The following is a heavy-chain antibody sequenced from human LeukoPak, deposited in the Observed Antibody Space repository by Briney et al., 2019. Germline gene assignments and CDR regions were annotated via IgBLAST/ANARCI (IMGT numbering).Heavy chain of an antibody. CDR2: ISHDGSNK. V-gene: IGHV3-30-3*01. Sequence: PGGSLRLSCAASGFTFSSYAMHWVRQAPGKGLEWVADISHDGSNKYYADSVKGRFTISRDNSKNTLYLQMNSLRAEDTAVYYCARGRFLEWLTTYYYYYGMDVWGQGTTVTVSS. D-gene: IGHD3-3*01. J-gene: IGHJ6*02. CDR1: GFTFSSYA. CDR3: ARGRFLEWLTTYYYYYGMDV.